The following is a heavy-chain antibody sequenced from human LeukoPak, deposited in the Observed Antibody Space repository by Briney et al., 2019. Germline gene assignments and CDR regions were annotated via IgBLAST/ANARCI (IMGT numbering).Heavy chain of an antibody. CDR1: GGSISSYY. CDR3: AREAMAFDI. V-gene: IGHV4-30-4*08. Sequence: PSKTLSLTCTVSGGSISSYYWSWIRQPPGKGLEWIGYIYYSGSTYYNPSLKSRVTISVDTSKNQFSLKLSSVTAADTAVYYCAREAMAFDIWGQGTMVTVSS. CDR2: IYYSGST. J-gene: IGHJ3*02. D-gene: IGHD2-21*01.